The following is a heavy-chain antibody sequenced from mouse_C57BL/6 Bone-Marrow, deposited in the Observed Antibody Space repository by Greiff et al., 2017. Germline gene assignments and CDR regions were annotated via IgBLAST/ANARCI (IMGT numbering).Heavy chain of an antibody. CDR2: ISYDGSN. V-gene: IGHV3-6*01. CDR3: ARDLF. Sequence: EVQLQESGPGLVKPSQSLSLSCSVTGYSITSGYYWNWIRQLPGNKLEWMGYISYDGSNNYNPSLKNRISITRDTSKNQFFLQLNSVTTEDTATYFCARDLFWGQGTLVTVSA. CDR1: GYSITSGYY. J-gene: IGHJ3*01.